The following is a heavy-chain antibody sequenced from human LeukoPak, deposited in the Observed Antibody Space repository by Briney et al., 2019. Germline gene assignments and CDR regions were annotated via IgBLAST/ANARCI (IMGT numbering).Heavy chain of an antibody. Sequence: PGGSLRLSCVVSGFTLSSNWMHWVRQAPGKELVWVGRISRDGRDTDYADSVKGRFTISRDNAENTVYLQMNRLRVDDTAVYYCATDPEGVCPDYWGQGALVTVSS. J-gene: IGHJ4*02. D-gene: IGHD2-8*01. V-gene: IGHV3-74*01. CDR2: ISRDGRDT. CDR1: GFTLSSNW. CDR3: ATDPEGVCPDY.